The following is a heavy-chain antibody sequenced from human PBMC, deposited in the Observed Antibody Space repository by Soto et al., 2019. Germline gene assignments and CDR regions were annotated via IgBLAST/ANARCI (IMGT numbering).Heavy chain of an antibody. CDR2: MNPNSGNT. J-gene: IGHJ6*02. D-gene: IGHD1-7*01. V-gene: IGHV1-8*01. Sequence: QVQLVQSGAEVKKPGASVKVSCKASGYTFTSYDINWVRQATGQGLEWMGWMNPNSGNTGYAQKFQGRVTMTRNTSISTAYMELSSLRSEDTAVYYCARGYNWNYGGRWDYYYYGMDVWGQGTTVTVSS. CDR3: ARGYNWNYGGRWDYYYYGMDV. CDR1: GYTFTSYD.